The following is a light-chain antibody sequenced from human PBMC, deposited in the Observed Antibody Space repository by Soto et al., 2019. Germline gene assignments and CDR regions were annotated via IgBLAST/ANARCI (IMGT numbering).Light chain of an antibody. J-gene: IGKJ4*01. V-gene: IGKV3-15*01. Sequence: EMVMTQSPATLSVSPGERATLSCRASQSVSSNLAWYQQKPGQAPRLLIFGASTRATGVPARFSGSESGTEFTLTISTLQSEDVAVYFCQQYNDWPRTFGGGTKVDIK. CDR1: QSVSSN. CDR2: GAS. CDR3: QQYNDWPRT.